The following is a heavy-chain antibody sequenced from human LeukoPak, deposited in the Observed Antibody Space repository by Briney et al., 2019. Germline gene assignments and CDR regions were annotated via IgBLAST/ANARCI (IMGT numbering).Heavy chain of an antibody. Sequence: ASVTVSCKASGYIFTGYFIHWARQAPGQGLEWVGWINPYSGGTNSAQKFQGRVTMARDTSINTAYMELSRLSSDDTAVYYCARASYCGGDCRRQYFYGLDVWGQGTTVTVSS. CDR1: GYIFTGYF. J-gene: IGHJ6*02. V-gene: IGHV1-2*02. D-gene: IGHD2-21*02. CDR3: ARASYCGGDCRRQYFYGLDV. CDR2: INPYSGGT.